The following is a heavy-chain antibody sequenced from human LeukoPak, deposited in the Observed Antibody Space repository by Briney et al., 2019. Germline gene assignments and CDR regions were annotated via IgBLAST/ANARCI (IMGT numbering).Heavy chain of an antibody. CDR1: GFTVSSNE. J-gene: IGHJ4*02. CDR2: ISSSSTYI. D-gene: IGHD1-1*01. V-gene: IGHV3-21*01. CDR3: AREGQRGRWNFDY. Sequence: PGGSLRLSCAASGFTVSSNEMSWVRQAPGKGLEWVSSISSSSTYIYYADSVKGRFTISRDNAQNSLYLQMNSLRAEDTAVYYCAREGQRGRWNFDYWGQGTLVTVSS.